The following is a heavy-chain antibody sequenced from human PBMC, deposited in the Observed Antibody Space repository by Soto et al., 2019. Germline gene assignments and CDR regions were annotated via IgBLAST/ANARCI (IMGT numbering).Heavy chain of an antibody. J-gene: IGHJ4*02. CDR1: GGSLRNSV. V-gene: IGHV1-69*01. CDR3: ARLGHPGH. CDR2: VIPILSTA. Sequence: QVQLVQSGAEVKKPGSSVKVSCTASGGSLRNSVISWVRQAPAQRLEWMGGVIPILSTANYAQKFQGRVTMTADEATSTAYMDLSSRSPDDTAVYYCARLGHPGHWGPGTLVIVSS.